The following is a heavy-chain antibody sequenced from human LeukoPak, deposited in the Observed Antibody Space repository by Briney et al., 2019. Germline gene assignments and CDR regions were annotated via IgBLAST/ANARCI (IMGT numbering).Heavy chain of an antibody. D-gene: IGHD3-22*01. J-gene: IGHJ4*02. CDR2: INPNSGGT. Sequence: ASVKVSCKASGYTFTGYYMHWVRQAPGQGLEWMGWINPNSGGTNFAQNFQGRVTLTRDTSMSTVYMELIRLRSDDTAVYYCARGYYDSSGYYYSYFDYWGQGTLVTVSS. CDR1: GYTFTGYY. V-gene: IGHV1-2*02. CDR3: ARGYYDSSGYYYSYFDY.